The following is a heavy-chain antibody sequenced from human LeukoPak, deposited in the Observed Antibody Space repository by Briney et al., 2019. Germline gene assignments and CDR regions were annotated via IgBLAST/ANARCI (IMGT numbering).Heavy chain of an antibody. V-gene: IGHV1-18*01. CDR1: GYTFITYG. CDR2: ISAYNGNT. Sequence: ASVKVSCKASGYTFITYGISWVRQAPGQGLEWMGWISAYNGNTNYGQKFQGRVTMTTDTSTSTAYMEVRSLRSDDTAVYYCAREASDNWFDPWGQGTLVTVSS. J-gene: IGHJ5*02. CDR3: AREASDNWFDP. D-gene: IGHD6-19*01.